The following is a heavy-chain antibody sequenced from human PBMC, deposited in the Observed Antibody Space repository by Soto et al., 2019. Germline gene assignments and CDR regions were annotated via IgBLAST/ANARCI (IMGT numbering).Heavy chain of an antibody. D-gene: IGHD2-2*01. V-gene: IGHV3-23*01. Sequence: EVQLLESGGGLVQPGGSLRLSCAASGFTFSAYAMSWVHQAPGKGLEWVSVICGSSNNTYYADSVRGRFTISRDTSKNTLFLQMNSLRAEDTALYFCAKGGFATCYVGLDSWGLGTLVTVSS. J-gene: IGHJ4*02. CDR1: GFTFSAYA. CDR2: ICGSSNNT. CDR3: AKGGFATCYVGLDS.